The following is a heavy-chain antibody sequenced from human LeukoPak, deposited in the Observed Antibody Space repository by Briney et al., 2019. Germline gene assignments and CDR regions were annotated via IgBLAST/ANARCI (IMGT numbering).Heavy chain of an antibody. CDR2: ISYDGSNK. Sequence: GGSLRLSCAASGFTFSSYAMHWVRQAPGKGLEWVAVISYDGSNKYYADSVKGRFTISRDNSKNTLYPQMNSLRAEDAAVYYCARDYYGSGSYYDYWGQGTLVTVSS. J-gene: IGHJ4*02. CDR3: ARDYYGSGSYYDY. D-gene: IGHD3-10*01. CDR1: GFTFSSYA. V-gene: IGHV3-30*04.